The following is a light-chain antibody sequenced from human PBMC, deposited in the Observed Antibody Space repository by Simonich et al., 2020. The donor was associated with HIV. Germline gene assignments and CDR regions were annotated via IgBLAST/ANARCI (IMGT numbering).Light chain of an antibody. V-gene: IGKV3-15*01. CDR2: GAS. CDR3: QQYHSYSQT. CDR1: HSISSN. Sequence: EIVMTQSPATLSVSPGERATLSCRARHSISSNLAWYQQKPGQAPRLLIYGASTRATGIPARFSGSGSGTEFTLTSSSLQPDDFASYYCQQYHSYSQTFGQGTKLEFK. J-gene: IGKJ2*01.